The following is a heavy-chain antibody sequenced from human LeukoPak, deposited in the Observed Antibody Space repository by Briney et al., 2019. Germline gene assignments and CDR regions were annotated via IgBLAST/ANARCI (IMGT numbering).Heavy chain of an antibody. J-gene: IGHJ4*02. D-gene: IGHD1-26*01. Sequence: ASVKVSCKASGYTFTGYYMHWVRQAPGQGLEWMGWINPNSGGTNYAQKFQGRVTMTRDTSISTAYMELSRLRSDDTAVYYCARSSREWELLRPFDYWGQGTLVTVSS. CDR2: INPNSGGT. CDR1: GYTFTGYY. V-gene: IGHV1-2*02. CDR3: ARSSREWELLRPFDY.